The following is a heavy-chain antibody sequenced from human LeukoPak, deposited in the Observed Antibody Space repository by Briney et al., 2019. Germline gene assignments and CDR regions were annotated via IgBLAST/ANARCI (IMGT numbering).Heavy chain of an antibody. CDR3: ARSGLRGTYPHTFDI. D-gene: IGHD3-10*01. J-gene: IGHJ3*02. Sequence: PGGSLRLSCAASGFTFDSYALTWVRQAPGKGLEWVSTISPGSSHIFYADSAKGRFTISRDNAKNSLYLQMYSLRAEDTAVYFCARSGLRGTYPHTFDIWGQGTMVTVSS. CDR1: GFTFDSYA. V-gene: IGHV3-21*01. CDR2: ISPGSSHI.